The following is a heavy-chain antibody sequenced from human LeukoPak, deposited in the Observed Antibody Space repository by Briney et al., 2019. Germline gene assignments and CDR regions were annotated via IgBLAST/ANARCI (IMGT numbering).Heavy chain of an antibody. CDR2: IWYDGSNK. V-gene: IGHV3-33*06. J-gene: IGHJ6*03. CDR1: GLTFNSYG. CDR3: AKDTAVYDYMDV. D-gene: IGHD4-23*01. Sequence: PGGSLRLSCAASGLTFNSYGMHWVRQAPGKGLEWVAVIWYDGSNKYYADSVKGRFTISRDNSKNTLYLQMNSLRAEDTAVYYCAKDTAVYDYMDVWGKGATVTVSS.